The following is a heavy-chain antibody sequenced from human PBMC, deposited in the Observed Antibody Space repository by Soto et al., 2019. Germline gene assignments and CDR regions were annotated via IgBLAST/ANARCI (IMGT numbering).Heavy chain of an antibody. V-gene: IGHV3-23*01. Sequence: EVQLLESGGDLIQPGGSLRLSCAASGFTFNIYAMTWVRQAPGKGLEWVSAISRYGDFTYYADSVEGRFTISRDNSKNTLYLQMNRLRAEDTAVYYCAKDRYLDHDSRGYLFDTGGQGTLVTVSS. CDR1: GFTFNIYA. CDR2: ISRYGDFT. D-gene: IGHD3-22*01. CDR3: AKDRYLDHDSRGYLFDT. J-gene: IGHJ5*02.